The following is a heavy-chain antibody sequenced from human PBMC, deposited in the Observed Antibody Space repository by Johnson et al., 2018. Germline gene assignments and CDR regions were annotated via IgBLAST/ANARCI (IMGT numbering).Heavy chain of an antibody. Sequence: VQLVESGGGLVKPGGSLRLSCEASGFTFSDHYMDWVRQAPGKGLEWVARTRDRAKSYSTEYAASVKGRFIISRDGVKDSLYLQMNSLKTEDTAVYYCVRGASAVTGYQYGLDVWGQGTTVTVSS. J-gene: IGHJ6*02. D-gene: IGHD3-10*01. CDR3: VRGASAVTGYQYGLDV. V-gene: IGHV3-72*01. CDR1: GFTFSDHY. CDR2: TRDRAKSYST.